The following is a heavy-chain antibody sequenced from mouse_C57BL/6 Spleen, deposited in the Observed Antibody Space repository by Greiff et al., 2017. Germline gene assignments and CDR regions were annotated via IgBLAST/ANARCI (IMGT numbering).Heavy chain of an antibody. CDR3: AKDYDYDGGYFDV. Sequence: VQLQQPGAELVKPGASVKVSCKASGYTFTSYWMHWVKQRPGQGLEWIGRIHPSDSDTNYNQKFKGKATLTVDKSSSTAYMQLSSLTSEDSAVYYCAKDYDYDGGYFDVWGTGTTVTVSS. D-gene: IGHD2-4*01. V-gene: IGHV1-74*01. CDR2: IHPSDSDT. CDR1: GYTFTSYW. J-gene: IGHJ1*03.